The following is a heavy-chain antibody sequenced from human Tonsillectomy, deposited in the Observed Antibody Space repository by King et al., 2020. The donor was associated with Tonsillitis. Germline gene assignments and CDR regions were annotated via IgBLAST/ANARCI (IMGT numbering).Heavy chain of an antibody. Sequence: VQLVESGAEVKKPGASVKVSCKASGYTFTSYDINWVRQATGQGLEWMGWMNPNSGNTGYAQKFQGRVTMTRNTSISTAYMELSSLRSEDTAVYYCARAGLLDSSEFDNWFDPWGQGTLVTVSS. CDR1: GYTFTSYD. CDR2: MNPNSGNT. CDR3: ARAGLLDSSEFDNWFDP. D-gene: IGHD3-22*01. V-gene: IGHV1-8*01. J-gene: IGHJ5*02.